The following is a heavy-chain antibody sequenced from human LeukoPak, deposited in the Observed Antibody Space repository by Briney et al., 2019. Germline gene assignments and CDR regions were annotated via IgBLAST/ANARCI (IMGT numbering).Heavy chain of an antibody. D-gene: IGHD3-22*01. J-gene: IGHJ3*02. CDR2: ISGSGGST. CDR3: AKYYYDSSGYYYI. V-gene: IGHV3-23*01. Sequence: GGSLRLSCAASGFTFSSYAMSWVRQAPGKGLEWVSAISGSGGSTYYADSVKGRFTISRDNPKNTLYLQMNSLRAEDTAVYYCAKYYYDSSGYYYIWGQGTMVTVSS. CDR1: GFTFSSYA.